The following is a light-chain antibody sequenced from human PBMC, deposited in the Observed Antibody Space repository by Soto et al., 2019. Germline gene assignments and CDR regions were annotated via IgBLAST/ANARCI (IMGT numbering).Light chain of an antibody. CDR1: RSNIGAGYD. Sequence: QSVLTQPPSVSGAPGQRVTISCTGSRSNIGAGYDVHWNQQLPGTAPKLLIYGTNNRPSGVPDRFSGSKSGMSASLAITGLQAADEANYYCQSYDNSLSGSRVFGGGTKLTVL. CDR3: QSYDNSLSGSRV. CDR2: GTN. J-gene: IGLJ3*02. V-gene: IGLV1-40*01.